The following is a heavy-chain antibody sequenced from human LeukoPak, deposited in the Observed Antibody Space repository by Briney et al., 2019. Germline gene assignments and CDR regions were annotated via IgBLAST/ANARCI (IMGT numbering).Heavy chain of an antibody. Sequence: GASLRLSCAASGFTFSSFGMHWVSQAPSKGMEWVAFIRYDGSNEYYGDSVKGRFTISRDNSKKSLYLQMNSLRAEDTAVYYCASWGYDSSGYYYFDYWGQGTLVTVSS. CDR3: ASWGYDSSGYYYFDY. V-gene: IGHV3-30*02. CDR1: GFTFSSFG. J-gene: IGHJ4*02. CDR2: IRYDGSNE. D-gene: IGHD3-22*01.